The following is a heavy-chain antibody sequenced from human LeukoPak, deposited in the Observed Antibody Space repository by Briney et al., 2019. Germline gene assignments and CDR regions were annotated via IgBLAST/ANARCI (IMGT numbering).Heavy chain of an antibody. CDR2: IYHSGST. CDR1: GGSISSGGYS. CDR3: ASGPFGPYYYYGMDV. Sequence: KTSETLSLTCAVSGGSISSGGYSWSWIRQPPGKGPEWIGYIYHSGSTYYNPSLKSRVTISVDRSKNQFSLKLSSVTAADTAVYYCASGPFGPYYYYGMDVWGQGTTVTVSS. D-gene: IGHD3/OR15-3a*01. J-gene: IGHJ6*02. V-gene: IGHV4-30-2*01.